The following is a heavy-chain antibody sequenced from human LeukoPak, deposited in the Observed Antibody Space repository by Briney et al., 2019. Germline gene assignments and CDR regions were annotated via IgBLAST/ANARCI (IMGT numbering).Heavy chain of an antibody. CDR1: WFPLKCQR. V-gene: IGHV3-21*01. J-gene: IGHJ4*02. CDR2: SNNSYK. CDR3: ARDHLLPDKKRWLQSPRYYFDY. Sequence: GSLKPFRAALWFPLKCQRKNLGPPAPREGAGVVLINSNNSYKYYADSVKGRFTISRDNAKNSLYLQMNSLRAEDTAVYYCARDHLLPDKKRWLQSPRYYFDYWGQGTLVTVSS. D-gene: IGHD5-24*01.